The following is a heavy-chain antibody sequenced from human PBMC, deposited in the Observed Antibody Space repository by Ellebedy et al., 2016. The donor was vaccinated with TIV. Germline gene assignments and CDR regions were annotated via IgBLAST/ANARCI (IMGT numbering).Heavy chain of an antibody. J-gene: IGHJ6*02. CDR2: IYHSGST. CDR3: ARVHYDILTGYYKDYYYYGMDV. V-gene: IGHV4-4*02. D-gene: IGHD3-9*01. Sequence: SETLSLTCAVSGGSISSSNWWSWVRPPPGKGLEWIGEIYHSGSTNYNPSLKSRVTISVNKSKNQFSLKLSFVTAAVTAVYYCARVHYDILTGYYKDYYYYGMDVWGQGTTVTVSS. CDR1: GGSISSSNW.